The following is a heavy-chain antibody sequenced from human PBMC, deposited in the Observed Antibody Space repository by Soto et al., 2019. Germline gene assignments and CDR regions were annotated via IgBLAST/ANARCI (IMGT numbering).Heavy chain of an antibody. CDR3: AKSDTALSYGFDP. Sequence: GSLRLSCAASSCTFSSYAMSWVRQAPGKGLEWVSAVSGSGDSTYYADSVKGRFTISRDNSKNTLYLQMNSLRAEDTAVYYCAKSDTALSYGFDPWGQGTVVTVSS. J-gene: IGHJ5*02. CDR2: VSGSGDST. V-gene: IGHV3-23*01. D-gene: IGHD5-18*01. CDR1: SCTFSSYA.